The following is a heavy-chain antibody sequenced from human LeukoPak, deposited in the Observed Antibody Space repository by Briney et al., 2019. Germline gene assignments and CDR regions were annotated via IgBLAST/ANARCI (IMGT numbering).Heavy chain of an antibody. CDR3: ARAGRAAAGTLAAPDYYYYNGMDV. J-gene: IGHJ6*02. CDR1: GFTFSDYY. D-gene: IGHD6-13*01. CDR2: ISGSGSTI. V-gene: IGHV3-11*01. Sequence: GGSLRLSCAASGFTFSDYYMTWIRQAPGKGLECVSYISGSGSTIYYADSVKGRFTISRDNAKDLLYLQMNSLRAEDTAVYYCARAGRAAAGTLAAPDYYYYNGMDVWGQGTTVTVSS.